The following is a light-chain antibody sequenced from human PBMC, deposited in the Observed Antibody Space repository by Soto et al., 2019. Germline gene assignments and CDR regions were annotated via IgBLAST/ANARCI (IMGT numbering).Light chain of an antibody. CDR2: ASF. Sequence: DIQMTQSHSLSVSVGDKVTITCRASHSISNFLNGYQQKAGKAPKLLIYASFNLQSGVPSRFSGSGSGTDFTLTISSLQPEDFATYYCQQHNSNPYTFGQGTKLEIK. V-gene: IGKV1-39*01. CDR1: HSISNF. CDR3: QQHNSNPYT. J-gene: IGKJ2*01.